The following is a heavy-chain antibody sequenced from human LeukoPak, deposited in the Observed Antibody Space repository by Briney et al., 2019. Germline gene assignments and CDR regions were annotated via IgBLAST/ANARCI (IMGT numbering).Heavy chain of an antibody. J-gene: IGHJ5*02. CDR3: ARVGIAVAGDWFDP. V-gene: IGHV1-18*01. CDR1: GYTFTSYG. CDR2: ISAYNGNT. Sequence: VASVKVSCKAPGYTFTSYGISWVRQAPGQGLGWMGWISAYNGNTNYAQKLQGRVTMTTDTSTSTAYMELRSLRSDDTAVYYCARVGIAVAGDWFDPWGQGTLVTVSS. D-gene: IGHD6-19*01.